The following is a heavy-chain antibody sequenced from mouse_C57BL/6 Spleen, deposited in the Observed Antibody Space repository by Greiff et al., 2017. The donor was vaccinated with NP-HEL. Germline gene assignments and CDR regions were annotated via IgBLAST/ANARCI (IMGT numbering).Heavy chain of an antibody. D-gene: IGHD1-1*01. V-gene: IGHV14-1*01. CDR2: IDPEDGDT. Sequence: VQLQQSGAELVRPGASVKLSCTASGFNIKDYYMHWVKQRPEQGLEWIGRIDPEDGDTEYAPKFQGKATMTADTSSNTAYLQLSSLTSEDTAVYYCTTAYGSSYGYFDVWGTGTTVTVSS. J-gene: IGHJ1*03. CDR1: GFNIKDYY. CDR3: TTAYGSSYGYFDV.